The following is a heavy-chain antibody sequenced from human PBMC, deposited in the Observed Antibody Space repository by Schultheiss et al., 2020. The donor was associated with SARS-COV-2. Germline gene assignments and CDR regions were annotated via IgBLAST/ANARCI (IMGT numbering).Heavy chain of an antibody. V-gene: IGHV4-59*01. D-gene: IGHD2-15*01. CDR2: VYYTGIT. Sequence: SETLSLTCTVSRGSISAYSWSWIRQPPGWGLEWIGYVYYTGITNYNPSLRSRVTISADTSKNQFSLKLRSITAADTAVYFCARDTYCSGGSCFDWYFDVWGRGTLVTVSS. J-gene: IGHJ2*01. CDR3: ARDTYCSGGSCFDWYFDV. CDR1: RGSISAYS.